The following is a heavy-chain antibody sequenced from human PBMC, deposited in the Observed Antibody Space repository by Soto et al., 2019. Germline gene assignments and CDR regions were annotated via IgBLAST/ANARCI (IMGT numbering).Heavy chain of an antibody. CDR1: GFTFSSYS. CDR3: ARLGGYSYGLPLDY. CDR2: ISSSSSYI. J-gene: IGHJ4*02. Sequence: LRLSCAASGFTFSSYSMNWVRQAPGKGLEWVSSISSSSSYIYYADSVKGRFTISRDNAKNSLYLQMNSLRAEDTAVYYCARLGGYSYGLPLDYWGQGTLVTVSS. V-gene: IGHV3-21*01. D-gene: IGHD5-18*01.